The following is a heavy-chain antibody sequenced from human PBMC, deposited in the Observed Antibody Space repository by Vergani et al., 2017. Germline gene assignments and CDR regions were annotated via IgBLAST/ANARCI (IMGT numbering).Heavy chain of an antibody. CDR1: GFTFSSYA. Sequence: EVQLLESGGGLVQPGGSLRLSCAASGFTFSSYAMSWVRQAPGKGLEWVSTIGGSSSSTTYADSVRGRFSISRDSAKNSLYLQMDSLRAEDTAVYYCAREYSSTSGRAFDFWGQGTKVTVSS. CDR2: IGGSSSST. CDR3: AREYSSTSGRAFDF. J-gene: IGHJ3*01. D-gene: IGHD2-2*01. V-gene: IGHV3-23*01.